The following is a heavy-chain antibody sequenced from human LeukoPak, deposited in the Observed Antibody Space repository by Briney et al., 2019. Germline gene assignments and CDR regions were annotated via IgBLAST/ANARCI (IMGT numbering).Heavy chain of an antibody. J-gene: IGHJ6*03. CDR1: GDTFTCYY. CDR3: ARVPTVTTNYFYYYMDV. CDR2: INPNSGGT. Sequence: ASVKVSCKASGDTFTCYYMHWVRQAPGQGLEWMGWINPNSGGTNYAQKFQGRVTMTRDTSIRTAYMELSRLRSDDTAVYYCARVPTVTTNYFYYYMDVWGKGTTVTVSS. D-gene: IGHD4-11*01. V-gene: IGHV1-2*02.